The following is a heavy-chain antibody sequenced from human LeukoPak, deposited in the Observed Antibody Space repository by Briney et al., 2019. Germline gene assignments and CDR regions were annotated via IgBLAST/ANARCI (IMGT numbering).Heavy chain of an antibody. D-gene: IGHD3-22*01. CDR2: ISSSGGST. CDR1: GFTFSSYA. J-gene: IGHJ3*02. V-gene: IGHV3-64D*09. Sequence: PGGSLRLPCSASGFTFSSYAMHWVRQAPGKGLEYVSTISSSGGSTSYADSVKGRFAISRDNSKNTLYLQTSRLRDVDTAMYYCVKDRLRVVAEDGMNICGQGTMVTVSS. CDR3: VKDRLRVVAEDGMNI.